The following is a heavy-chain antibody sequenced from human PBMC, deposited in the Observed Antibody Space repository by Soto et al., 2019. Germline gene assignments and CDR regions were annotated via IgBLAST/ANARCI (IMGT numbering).Heavy chain of an antibody. D-gene: IGHD6-19*01. Sequence: EVQLVQSGAEVKKAGESLKISCKGSGYSFTTYWIAWVRQMPGKGLEWMGIIYPGDSDTTYSPSFQGQVTISAAKSISAAYLQWTSLKASNTAMYYCASRIPVAGTDHYFDYWGQGTLVTVSS. CDR2: IYPGDSDT. V-gene: IGHV5-51*03. J-gene: IGHJ4*02. CDR3: ASRIPVAGTDHYFDY. CDR1: GYSFTTYW.